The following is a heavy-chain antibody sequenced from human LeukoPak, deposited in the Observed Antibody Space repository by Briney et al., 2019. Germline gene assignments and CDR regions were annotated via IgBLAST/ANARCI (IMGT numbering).Heavy chain of an antibody. CDR2: ISSSSSYI. V-gene: IGHV3-21*01. CDR3: ARVSGSYGGSPTVDY. Sequence: PGGSLRLSCAASGFTFSSYSMNWVRQAPGKGLEWVSSISSSSSYIYYADSVKGRFTISRDNAKNSLYLQMNSLRAEDTAVYYCARVSGSYGGSPTVDYWGQGTLVTVSS. D-gene: IGHD4-23*01. CDR1: GFTFSSYS. J-gene: IGHJ4*02.